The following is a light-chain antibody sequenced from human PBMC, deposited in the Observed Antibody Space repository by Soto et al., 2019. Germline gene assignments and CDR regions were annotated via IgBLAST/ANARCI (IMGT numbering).Light chain of an antibody. Sequence: QSVLTQPPSASASLGASVKLTCTLSRGHNSYAIAWHQQQPEKGPRYLMKLNSDGSHSKGDGIPDRFSGSSSGAERYLTISRLQSEDEADYYCQTWSTDIRVFGGGTKLTVL. J-gene: IGLJ3*02. CDR3: QTWSTDIRV. V-gene: IGLV4-69*01. CDR2: LNSDGSH. CDR1: RGHNSYA.